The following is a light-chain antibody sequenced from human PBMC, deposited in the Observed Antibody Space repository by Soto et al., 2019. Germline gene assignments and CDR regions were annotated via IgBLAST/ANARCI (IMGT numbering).Light chain of an antibody. J-gene: IGKJ4*01. V-gene: IGKV1-33*01. CDR3: QQYVQALS. CDR1: QDIINH. Sequence: DIQMTQSPSSLSASVGDRVIITCQASQDIINHLNWYPQKVGKAPKLLISGASSLEAGVPSRFSGSGSGTDFTLTITRLQPEDVATCYCQQYVQALSFGGGTEVEI. CDR2: GAS.